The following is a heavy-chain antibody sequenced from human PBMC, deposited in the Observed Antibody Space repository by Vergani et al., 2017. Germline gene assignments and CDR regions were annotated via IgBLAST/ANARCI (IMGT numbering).Heavy chain of an antibody. D-gene: IGHD4-17*01. CDR1: GYTFTSYG. Sequence: QVQLVQSGAEVKKPGASVKVSCKASGYTFTSYGISWVRQAPGQGLEWMGWISAYNGNTNYAQKLQGSVTMTTDRSTSTAYMELRSLRSDDTAVYYCAGDHSHGVLRLDFYYCMAVWGQGSTVTVSS. V-gene: IGHV1-18*01. CDR2: ISAYNGNT. J-gene: IGHJ6*02. CDR3: AGDHSHGVLRLDFYYCMAV.